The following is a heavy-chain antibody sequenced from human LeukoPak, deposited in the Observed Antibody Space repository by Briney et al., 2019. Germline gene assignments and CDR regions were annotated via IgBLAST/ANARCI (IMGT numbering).Heavy chain of an antibody. CDR1: GYSFTSYW. Sequence: GESLKISCKGSGYSFTSYWIGWVRQMPGKGLECMGIICPGDPDTRYSPSFQGQVTISADKSISTAYLQWSSLKASDTAMYYCARHANPWVVPAAIHMAAEYYYYYYMDVWGKRTTVTVSS. V-gene: IGHV5-51*01. J-gene: IGHJ6*03. D-gene: IGHD2-2*02. CDR2: ICPGDPDT. CDR3: ARHANPWVVPAAIHMAAEYYYYYYMDV.